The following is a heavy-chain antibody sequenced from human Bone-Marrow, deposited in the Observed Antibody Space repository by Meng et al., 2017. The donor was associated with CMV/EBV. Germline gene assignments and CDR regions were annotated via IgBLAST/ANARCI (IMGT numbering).Heavy chain of an antibody. CDR3: VKVQGDYSSTWFNWFDP. CDR1: GFTFSSYA. D-gene: IGHD6-13*01. Sequence: GESLKISCAASGFTFSSYAMHWVRQAPGKGLEWVAVISYDGSNKYYADSVKGRFTISRDNSKNTLYLQMNSLRADDTAVYYCVKVQGDYSSTWFNWFDPWGQGTLVTVSS. CDR2: ISYDGSNK. J-gene: IGHJ5*02. V-gene: IGHV3-30-3*01.